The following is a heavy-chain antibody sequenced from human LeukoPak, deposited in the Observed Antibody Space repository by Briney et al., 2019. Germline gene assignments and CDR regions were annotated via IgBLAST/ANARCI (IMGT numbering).Heavy chain of an antibody. V-gene: IGHV4-39*07. Sequence: SETLSLTCTVSGDSIGSSSYYWGWIRQPPGKGLEWIGSIYHSGSTYYNPSLKSRVTISVDTSKNQFSLKLSSVTAADTAVYYCARDCVAARPVLFFFGYPNYFDYWGQGTLVTVSS. CDR1: GDSIGSSSYY. J-gene: IGHJ4*02. D-gene: IGHD6-6*01. CDR2: IYHSGST. CDR3: ARDCVAARPVLFFFGYPNYFDY.